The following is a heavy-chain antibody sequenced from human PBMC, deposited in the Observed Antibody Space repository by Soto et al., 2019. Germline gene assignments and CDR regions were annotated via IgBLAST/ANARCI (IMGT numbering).Heavy chain of an antibody. J-gene: IGHJ5*02. CDR1: GGSFSGYY. D-gene: IGHD3-3*01. Sequence: SETLSLTCAVYGGSFSGYYWSWIRQPPGKGLEWIGEINHSGSTNYNPSLKSRVTISVDTSKNQFSLKLSSVTAADTAVYYCARAAPKLRFLEWLTGGWGFDPWGQGTLVTVSS. CDR3: ARAAPKLRFLEWLTGGWGFDP. V-gene: IGHV4-34*01. CDR2: INHSGST.